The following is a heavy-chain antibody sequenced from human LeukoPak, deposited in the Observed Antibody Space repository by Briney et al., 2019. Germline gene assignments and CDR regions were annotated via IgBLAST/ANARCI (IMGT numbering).Heavy chain of an antibody. CDR2: ISSSNSYI. J-gene: IGHJ3*02. CDR3: ARDLGPWAFDI. D-gene: IGHD7-27*01. CDR1: GFTFGSYS. Sequence: PGGSLRLSCAASGFTFGSYSMNWVRQAPGEGLEWASSISSSNSYIYYADSVKGRFTISRDNAKNSLYVQMNSLRAEDTAVYYCARDLGPWAFDIWGQGTMVTVSS. V-gene: IGHV3-21*01.